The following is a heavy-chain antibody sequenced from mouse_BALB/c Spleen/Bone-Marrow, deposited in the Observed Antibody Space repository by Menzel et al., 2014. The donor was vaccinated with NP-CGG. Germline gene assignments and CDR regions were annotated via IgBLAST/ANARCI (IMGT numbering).Heavy chain of an antibody. J-gene: IGHJ4*01. CDR3: ARDENYAMDY. CDR2: ISNGSSTI. V-gene: IGHV5-17*02. Sequence: EVKLVESGGGLVQPGGSRKLSCAASGFTFSSFGMHWVRQAPEKGLEWVAYISNGSSTIYYADTVKGRFTISRDNPKNTLFLQMTSLRSEDTAVYYSARDENYAMDYWGQGTSVTVSS. CDR1: GFTFSSFG.